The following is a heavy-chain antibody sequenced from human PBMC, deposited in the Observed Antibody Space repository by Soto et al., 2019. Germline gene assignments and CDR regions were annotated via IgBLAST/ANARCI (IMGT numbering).Heavy chain of an antibody. V-gene: IGHV4-59*01. CDR1: GGSISSYY. D-gene: IGHD3-3*01. Sequence: NPSETLSLTCTVSGGSISSYYWSWIRQPPGKGLEWIGYIYYSGSTNYNPSLKSRVTISVDTSKNQFSLKLSSVTAADTAVYYCARLPTIFGVDSPGWFDPWGQGTLVTVSS. J-gene: IGHJ5*02. CDR2: IYYSGST. CDR3: ARLPTIFGVDSPGWFDP.